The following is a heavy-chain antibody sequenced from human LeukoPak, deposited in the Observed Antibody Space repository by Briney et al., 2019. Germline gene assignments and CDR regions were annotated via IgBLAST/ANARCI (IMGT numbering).Heavy chain of an antibody. J-gene: IGHJ6*02. V-gene: IGHV1-2*02. CDR1: GYTFTGYY. CDR2: INPNSGGT. Sequence: ASVKVSCKASGYTFTGYYMHWVRQAPGQGLEWMGWINPNSGGTNYAQKFQGRVTMTRDTSISTAYMGLSRLRPDATAVYYCARDLGYCSSTSCFKYYYYYGMDVWGQGTTVTVSS. D-gene: IGHD2-2*01. CDR3: ARDLGYCSSTSCFKYYYYYGMDV.